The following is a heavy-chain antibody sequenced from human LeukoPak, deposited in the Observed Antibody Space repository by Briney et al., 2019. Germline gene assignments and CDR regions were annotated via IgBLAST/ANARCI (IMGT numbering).Heavy chain of an antibody. V-gene: IGHV3-23*01. CDR1: GFTLSSYA. Sequence: GGSLRLSCAASGFTLSSYAMSSVRQAPGKGLEWVSAISGNGGSTYYADSVKGRFTISRDNSKNTLYLQMNSLRAEDTAVYYCAKDGFGELINNWFDPWGQGTLVTVSS. CDR2: ISGNGGST. CDR3: AKDGFGELINNWFDP. D-gene: IGHD3-10*01. J-gene: IGHJ5*02.